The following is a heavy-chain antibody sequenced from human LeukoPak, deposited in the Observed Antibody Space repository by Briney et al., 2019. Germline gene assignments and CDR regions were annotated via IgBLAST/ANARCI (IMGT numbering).Heavy chain of an antibody. CDR1: GFTFSTYW. J-gene: IGHJ4*02. CDR2: IKQDGSEK. D-gene: IGHD3-10*01. Sequence: GGSPRLSCAASGFTFSTYWMSWVRQAPGKGLEWVANIKQDGSEKFYVDSVKGRFTISRDNAKNSVYLQMNSLRAEDTAVYYCARLSGMVRGPEAIYYFDYWGQGTLVTVSS. CDR3: ARLSGMVRGPEAIYYFDY. V-gene: IGHV3-7*01.